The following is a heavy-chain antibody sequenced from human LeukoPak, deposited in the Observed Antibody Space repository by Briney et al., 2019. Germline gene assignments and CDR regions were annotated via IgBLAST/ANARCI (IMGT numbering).Heavy chain of an antibody. Sequence: PSETLSLTCTVSGGSISSYYWSWIRQPPGKGLEWIGYIYYSGSTNYNPSLKSRVTISVDTSRNQFSLKLSSVTAADTAVYYCARVSTQWPHRGSGPPDYWGQGTLVTVSS. CDR3: ARVSTQWPHRGSGPPDY. CDR1: GGSISSYY. J-gene: IGHJ4*02. D-gene: IGHD6-19*01. V-gene: IGHV4-59*01. CDR2: IYYSGST.